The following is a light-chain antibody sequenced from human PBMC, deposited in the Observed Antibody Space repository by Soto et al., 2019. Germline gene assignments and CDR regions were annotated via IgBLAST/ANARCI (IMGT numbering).Light chain of an antibody. Sequence: DIVMTQSPDSLAVSLGERATINCKSSQSVLYSSNNNNYFAWYQQKPGQPPKLLIYWASIRESGVPDRFSGSGSGTDFTLTISSLQAEDVAVYYCQQYYSTPRTFGQGTKVEIK. CDR1: QSVLYSSNNNNY. V-gene: IGKV4-1*01. CDR3: QQYYSTPRT. J-gene: IGKJ1*01. CDR2: WAS.